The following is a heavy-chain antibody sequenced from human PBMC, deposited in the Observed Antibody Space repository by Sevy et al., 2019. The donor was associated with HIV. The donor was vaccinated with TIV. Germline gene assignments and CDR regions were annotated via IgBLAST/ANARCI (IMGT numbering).Heavy chain of an antibody. Sequence: SEILSLTCTVSGYSISSGYYWGWIRQPPGKGLEWIGSIYHSGSTYYNPSLKSRVTISVDTSKNQFSLKLSSVTAADTAVYYCARTLDYAPFDIWGQGTMVTVSS. D-gene: IGHD4-17*01. J-gene: IGHJ3*02. CDR1: GYSISSGYY. CDR3: ARTLDYAPFDI. V-gene: IGHV4-38-2*02. CDR2: IYHSGST.